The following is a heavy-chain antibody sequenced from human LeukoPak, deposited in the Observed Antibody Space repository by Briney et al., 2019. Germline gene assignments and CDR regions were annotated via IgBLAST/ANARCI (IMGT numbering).Heavy chain of an antibody. D-gene: IGHD3-10*02. CDR3: ARDRLDYVGAFDI. J-gene: IGHJ3*02. V-gene: IGHV3-53*01. CDR2: IYTGGSP. Sequence: GGSLRLSCAGSGFTVSSNDMSWVRQAPGKGLEWVSVIYTGGSPYYADSVKGRFTISRDNAKNSLYLQMNSLRAEDTAVYYCARDRLDYVGAFDIWGQGTMVTVSS. CDR1: GFTVSSND.